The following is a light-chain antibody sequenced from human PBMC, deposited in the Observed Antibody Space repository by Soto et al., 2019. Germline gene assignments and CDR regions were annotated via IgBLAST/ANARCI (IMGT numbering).Light chain of an antibody. CDR2: GAS. CDR3: QQYNNWPLT. V-gene: IGKV3-15*01. CDR1: ESVTDK. J-gene: IGKJ4*01. Sequence: ERVMTQSPATLSVSPGERATLSCRVSESVTDKLAWYQQKPGQAPRLLIYGASTRATGIPDRFSGSESGTDFTLTISSLQSEDFGVYYCQQYNNWPLTFGGGTKVEIK.